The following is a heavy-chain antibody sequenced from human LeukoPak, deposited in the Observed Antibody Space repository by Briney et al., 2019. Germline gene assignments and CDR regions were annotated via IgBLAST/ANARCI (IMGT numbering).Heavy chain of an antibody. D-gene: IGHD6-25*01. CDR3: ARGRLPIDY. V-gene: IGHV4-59*08. CDR2: IYYSGST. CDR1: GGSISSYY. J-gene: IGHJ4*02. Sequence: PSETLSLTCTVSGGSISSYYWSWIRQPPGKGLGWIGYIYYSGSTSYNPSLESRVTISVDTSKNQFSLKLTSVTAADTAVYYCARGRLPIDYWGQGTLVTVSS.